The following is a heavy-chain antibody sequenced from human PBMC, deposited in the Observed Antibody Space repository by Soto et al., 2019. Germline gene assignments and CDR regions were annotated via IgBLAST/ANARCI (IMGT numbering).Heavy chain of an antibody. CDR2: IYYSGST. Sequence: PSETLSLTCTVSGGSISSSSYYWGWIRQPPGKGLEWIGSIYYSGSTYYNPSLKSRVTISVDTSKNQFSLKLSSVTAADTALYFCTRSGSEGSLRNWFDPWGQGTLVTVSS. V-gene: IGHV4-39*01. CDR3: TRSGSEGSLRNWFDP. J-gene: IGHJ5*02. CDR1: GGSISSSSYY. D-gene: IGHD3-10*01.